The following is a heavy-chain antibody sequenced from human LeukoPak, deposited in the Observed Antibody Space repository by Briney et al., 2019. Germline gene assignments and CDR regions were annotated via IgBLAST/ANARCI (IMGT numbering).Heavy chain of an antibody. V-gene: IGHV3-7*01. Sequence: PGGSLRLSCAASGFTFSSYWMSWVRQAPGKGLEWVANIKQDGSEKYYVDSVKGRFTISRDNAKNSLYLQMNSLRAEDTAVYYCARDITRYFDWIPHDYWGQGTLVTVSS. CDR1: GFTFSSYW. J-gene: IGHJ4*02. D-gene: IGHD3-9*01. CDR2: IKQDGSEK. CDR3: ARDITRYFDWIPHDY.